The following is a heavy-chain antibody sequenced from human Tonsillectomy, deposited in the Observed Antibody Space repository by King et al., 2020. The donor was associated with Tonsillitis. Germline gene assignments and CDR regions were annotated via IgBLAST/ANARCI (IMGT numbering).Heavy chain of an antibody. CDR2: ISYDGSNE. CDR3: AKDILIGSSDSFGGMYV. V-gene: IGHV3-30*18. Sequence: VQLVESGGGVVQPGRSLRLSCAASGFIFSNFGMHWVRQAPGKGLEWVAVISYDGSNEYYADSVKGRLTISRDNSKNTLYVQMNSLRAEDTAVYYCAKDILIGSSDSFGGMYVWGQGTTVTVSS. D-gene: IGHD1-26*01. J-gene: IGHJ6*02. CDR1: GFIFSNFG.